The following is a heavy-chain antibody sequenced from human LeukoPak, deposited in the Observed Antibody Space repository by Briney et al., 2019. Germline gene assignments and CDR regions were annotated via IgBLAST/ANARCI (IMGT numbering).Heavy chain of an antibody. CDR1: GYTFTSYG. D-gene: IGHD2-8*02. Sequence: ASVKVSCKASGYTFTSYGISWVRQAPGQGLEWMGWISAYNGNTNYAQKLQGRVTMTTDTSTSTAYMELRSLRSDDTAAYYCARAAVVTGSTETFDPWGQGTLVTVSS. J-gene: IGHJ5*02. V-gene: IGHV1-18*01. CDR2: ISAYNGNT. CDR3: ARAAVVTGSTETFDP.